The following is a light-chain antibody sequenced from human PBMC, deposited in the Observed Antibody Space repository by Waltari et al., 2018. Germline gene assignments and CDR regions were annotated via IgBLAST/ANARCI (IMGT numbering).Light chain of an antibody. CDR2: RNI. V-gene: IGLV1-47*01. CDR3: AAWDDNLGGTWV. J-gene: IGLJ3*02. CDR1: RSNIGTNF. Sequence: QSALSQPPSASGTPGQRVTISCSGSRSNIGTNFVYWYQHLPGTAPKLLIHRNIHRPSGVPDPFSGSNSGTSASLDISGLRSEDEADYYCAAWDDNLGGTWVFGGGTKLPVL.